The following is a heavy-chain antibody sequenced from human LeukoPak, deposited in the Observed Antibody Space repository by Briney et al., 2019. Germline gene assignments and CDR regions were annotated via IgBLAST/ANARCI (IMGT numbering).Heavy chain of an antibody. CDR3: ARHSSSWMWFDP. J-gene: IGHJ5*02. CDR2: IYTGGST. Sequence: SETLSLTCTVSGGSISSYYWSWIRQPPGKGLEWIGYIYTGGSTNSNPSLKSRVTISVDTSKNHFSLKLSSVTAADTAVYYCARHSSSWMWFDPWGQGTLVTVSS. CDR1: GGSISSYY. D-gene: IGHD6-13*01. V-gene: IGHV4-4*09.